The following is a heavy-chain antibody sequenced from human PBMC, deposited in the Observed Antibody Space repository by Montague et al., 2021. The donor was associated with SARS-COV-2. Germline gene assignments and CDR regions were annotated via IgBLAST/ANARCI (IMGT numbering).Heavy chain of an antibody. Sequence: SETLSLTCTATGGSINYHHTRSTRQSPGNAPAWIGFISSNGTTPYTPSLKSRATLSADASRNEFSLKLDSVTAADTAVYFCARRGYYDSAGYHWHLDLWGRGMLVTVSS. CDR1: GGSINYHH. CDR3: ARRGYYDSAGYHWHLDL. D-gene: IGHD3-22*01. J-gene: IGHJ2*01. CDR2: ISSNGTT. V-gene: IGHV4-4*09.